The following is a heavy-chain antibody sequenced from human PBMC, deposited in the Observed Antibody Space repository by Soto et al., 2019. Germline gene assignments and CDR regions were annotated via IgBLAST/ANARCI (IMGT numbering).Heavy chain of an antibody. CDR3: ARDGREASGMDV. J-gene: IGHJ6*02. Sequence: PSETLSLTCTVSGGSISSHYWSWVRQAPGKGLEWIGHIYYRGGTSYNPSLGSRSTISVDTSNNQFSLKLNSVTTADTAVYYCARDGREASGMDVWGQGTKVTVSS. V-gene: IGHV4-59*11. CDR2: IYYRGGT. CDR1: GGSISSHY. D-gene: IGHD1-26*01.